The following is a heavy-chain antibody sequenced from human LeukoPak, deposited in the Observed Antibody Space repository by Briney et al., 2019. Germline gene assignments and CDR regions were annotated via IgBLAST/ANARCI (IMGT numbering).Heavy chain of an antibody. CDR1: GFTFDDYA. D-gene: IGHD3-10*01. Sequence: GGSLRLSCAASGFTFDDYAMHWVRQAPGKGLEWVSGISWNSGSIGYADSVKGRFTISRDNAKNSLYLQMNSLRAEDTALYYCAKETRWFGELLGWFDPWGQGTLVTVSS. J-gene: IGHJ5*02. CDR3: AKETRWFGELLGWFDP. V-gene: IGHV3-9*01. CDR2: ISWNSGSI.